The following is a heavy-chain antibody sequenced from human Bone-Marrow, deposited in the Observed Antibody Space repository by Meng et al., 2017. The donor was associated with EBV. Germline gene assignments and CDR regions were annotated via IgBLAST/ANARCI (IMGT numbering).Heavy chain of an antibody. J-gene: IGHJ2*01. CDR2: IYYSGST. CDR3: ARARVYYYDSSGYRNWYFDL. D-gene: IGHD3-22*01. V-gene: IGHV4-39*07. Sequence: QLQLQESGPGLVKPSETLSLPCTVSGGSIRSSSYYWGWIRQPPGKGLEWIGSIYYSGSTYYNPSLKSRVTISVDTSKNQFSLKLSSVTAADTAVYYCARARVYYYDSSGYRNWYFDLWGRGTLVTVSS. CDR1: GGSIRSSSYY.